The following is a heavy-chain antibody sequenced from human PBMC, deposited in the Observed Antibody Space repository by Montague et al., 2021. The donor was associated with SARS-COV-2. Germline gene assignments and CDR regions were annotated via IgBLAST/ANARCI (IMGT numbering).Heavy chain of an antibody. Sequence: SLGLSCAASGFTFSSYSMNWVRQAPGKGLEWVSSISSSSSYIYYADSVKGRFTISRDNAKNSLYLQMNSLRAEDTAVYYCASWVGTTMVQGVIKGFSDYWGQGTLVTVSS. CDR3: ASWVGTTMVQGVIKGFSDY. CDR2: ISSSSSYI. D-gene: IGHD3-10*01. J-gene: IGHJ4*02. V-gene: IGHV3-21*01. CDR1: GFTFSSYS.